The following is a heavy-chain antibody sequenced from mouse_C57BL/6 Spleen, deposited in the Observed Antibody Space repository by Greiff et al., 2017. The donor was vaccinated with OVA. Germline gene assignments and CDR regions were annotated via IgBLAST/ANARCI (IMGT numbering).Heavy chain of an antibody. J-gene: IGHJ1*03. Sequence: VQLQQPGAELVQPGASVKMSCKASGYTFTSSWITWVKQRPGQGLEWIGDIYPGSGSTNYNEKFKSKATLTVDTSSSTAYMQLSSLTSEDSAVYYCAFYYGSSRYFDVWGTGTTVTVSS. CDR3: AFYYGSSRYFDV. CDR1: GYTFTSSW. V-gene: IGHV1-55*01. CDR2: IYPGSGST. D-gene: IGHD1-1*01.